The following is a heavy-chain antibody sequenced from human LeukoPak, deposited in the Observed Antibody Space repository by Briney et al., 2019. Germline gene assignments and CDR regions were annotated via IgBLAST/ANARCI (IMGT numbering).Heavy chain of an antibody. J-gene: IGHJ4*02. CDR2: ISWDGNRV. Sequence: GGSLRLSCVVSGFSFDDYAMHWVRQGPGKALEWVSVISWDGNRVAYADSVKGRFTISRDNAKNSLYLQMTSLRPEDTAFYYCAKDRPVATTLHHFDHWGLGTLVTVSS. CDR3: AKDRPVATTLHHFDH. CDR1: GFSFDDYA. D-gene: IGHD1-26*01. V-gene: IGHV3-9*01.